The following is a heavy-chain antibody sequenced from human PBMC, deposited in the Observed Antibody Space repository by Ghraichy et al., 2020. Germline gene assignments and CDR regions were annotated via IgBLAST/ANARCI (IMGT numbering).Heavy chain of an antibody. J-gene: IGHJ4*02. V-gene: IGHV4-39*01. CDR1: GGSISSSSYY. CDR2: VYYSGIT. Sequence: SETLSLTCTVSGGSISSSSYYWGWIRQPPGKGLEWIGSVYYSGITYYTPSLESLVTISVDTSKNQFSLKLSSVTAAVTAVYYCPRQSSGSSRRDYWGQGTLVTVSS. D-gene: IGHD6-19*01. CDR3: PRQSSGSSRRDY.